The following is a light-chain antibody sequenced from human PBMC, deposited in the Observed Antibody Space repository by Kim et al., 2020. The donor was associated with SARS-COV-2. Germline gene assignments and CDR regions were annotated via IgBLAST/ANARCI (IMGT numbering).Light chain of an antibody. Sequence: SYELTQPPSVSVSPGQTASINCTGDKLGDKYACWYQQKPGQSPVLVIYQDSKRPSGIPERFSGSNSGNTATLTISGTQAMDEADYYCQAWDSSTAVFGT. V-gene: IGLV3-1*01. CDR2: QDS. J-gene: IGLJ1*01. CDR3: QAWDSSTAV. CDR1: KLGDKY.